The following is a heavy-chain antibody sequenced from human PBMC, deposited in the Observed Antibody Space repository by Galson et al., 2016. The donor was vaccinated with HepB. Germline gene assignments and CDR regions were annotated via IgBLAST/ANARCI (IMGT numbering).Heavy chain of an antibody. Sequence: SLRLSCAASGFTFEDFVLHWVRQAPGKGLAWLALISWDGSATFYGDSVNGRFTISRDNRQNSLYLQMNSLRSEDTAFYFCAKATGADYFFEHWGQGTLVTVSS. CDR1: GFTFEDFV. J-gene: IGHJ4*02. CDR3: AKATGADYFFEH. D-gene: IGHD4/OR15-4a*01. V-gene: IGHV3-43D*03. CDR2: ISWDGSAT.